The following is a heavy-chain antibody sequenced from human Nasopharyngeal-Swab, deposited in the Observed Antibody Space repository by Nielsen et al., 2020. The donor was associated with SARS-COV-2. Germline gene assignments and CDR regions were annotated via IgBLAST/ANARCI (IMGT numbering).Heavy chain of an antibody. CDR3: AKDSSTVTTLGVDY. CDR2: ISGGGGTT. Sequence: GESLKISCAASGFTFSSYGMSWVRQAPGKGLEWVSTISGGGGTTYYADSVKGRFTISRDNSKNTLYLQMNSLRAEDTAVYYCAKDSSTVTTLGVDYWGQGTLVTVSS. V-gene: IGHV3-23*01. CDR1: GFTFSSYG. J-gene: IGHJ4*02. D-gene: IGHD4-17*01.